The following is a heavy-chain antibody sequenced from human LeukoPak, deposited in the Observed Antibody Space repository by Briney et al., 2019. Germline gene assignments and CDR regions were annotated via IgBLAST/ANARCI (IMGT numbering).Heavy chain of an antibody. Sequence: GGSLRLSCAASGFTFSSYAMHWVRQAPGKGLEWVAVISYDGSNKYYADSVKGRFTISRDNSKNTLYLQMNSLRAEDTAVYYCASPMVRGVIKSSRGVDYWGQGTLVTVSS. J-gene: IGHJ4*02. D-gene: IGHD3-10*01. CDR3: ASPMVRGVIKSSRGVDY. CDR1: GFTFSSYA. V-gene: IGHV3-30-3*01. CDR2: ISYDGSNK.